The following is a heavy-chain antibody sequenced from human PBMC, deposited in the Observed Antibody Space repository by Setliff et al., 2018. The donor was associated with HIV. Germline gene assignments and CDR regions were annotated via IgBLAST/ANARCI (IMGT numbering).Heavy chain of an antibody. D-gene: IGHD3-22*01. J-gene: IGHJ4*02. V-gene: IGHV3-7*01. CDR2: INRDGSEI. Sequence: GESLKISCAASGFTFSSNWMNWVRQAPGKGLEWVASINRDGSEIHYVGSVQGRFTISRDNAKNSLYLQMNSLRAEDTAVYYCAKDPGGISGYYEGVESYFDYWGQGTLVTVSS. CDR3: AKDPGGISGYYEGVESYFDY. CDR1: GFTFSSNW.